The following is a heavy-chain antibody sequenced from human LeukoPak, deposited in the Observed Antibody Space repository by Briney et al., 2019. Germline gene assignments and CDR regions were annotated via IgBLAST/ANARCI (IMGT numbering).Heavy chain of an antibody. CDR1: GGTFSGYY. D-gene: IGHD3-10*01. CDR3: ARAARLRDYGSESSHSPGYDF. V-gene: IGHV4-34*01. Sequence: PSETLSLTCAVYGGTFSGYYWTWFRQSPGKGLEWIGEITHSGSSNYNPSLKSRVTISVDTSENQFSLKLSSVTAADTAVYYCARAARLRDYGSESSHSPGYDFWGQGTLVNVSS. J-gene: IGHJ4*02. CDR2: ITHSGSS.